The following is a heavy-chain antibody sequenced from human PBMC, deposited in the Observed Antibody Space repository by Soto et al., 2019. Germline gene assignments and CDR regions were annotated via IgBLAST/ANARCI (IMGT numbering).Heavy chain of an antibody. J-gene: IGHJ4*02. D-gene: IGHD3-22*01. CDR1: GYTFTSYD. V-gene: IGHV1-69*04. CDR2: IIPILGIA. CDR3: ARMEAYYDSSGYSRTAPMQSVDY. Sequence: GASVKVSCKASGYTFTSYDISWVRQAPGQGLEWMGRIIPILGIANYAQKFQGRVTITADKSTSTAYMELSSLRSEDTAVYYCARMEAYYDSSGYSRTAPMQSVDYWGQGTLVTVSS.